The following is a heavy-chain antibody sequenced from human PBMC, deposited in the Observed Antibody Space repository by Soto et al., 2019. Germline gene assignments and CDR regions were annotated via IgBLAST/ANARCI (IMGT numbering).Heavy chain of an antibody. V-gene: IGHV1-18*01. CDR2: ISAYNGNT. CDR1: GYTFTSYG. Sequence: ASVKVSCKASGYTFTSYGISWVRQAPGQGLEWMGWISAYNGNTNYAQKLQGRVTMTTDTSTSTAYMELRSLRSDDTAVYYCARGYCSSTSCYFRWLDPWGQGTLVTVYS. CDR3: ARGYCSSTSCYFRWLDP. D-gene: IGHD2-2*01. J-gene: IGHJ5*02.